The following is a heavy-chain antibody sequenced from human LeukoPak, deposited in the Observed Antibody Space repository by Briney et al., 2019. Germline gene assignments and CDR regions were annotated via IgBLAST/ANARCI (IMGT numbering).Heavy chain of an antibody. Sequence: GGSLRLSCAASGFTFSSYAMHWVRQAPGKGLEWVAVISYDGSNKYYADSVKGRFTISGDNSKNTLYLQMNSLRAEDTAVYYCARDLGTYYYYGMDVWGQGTTVTVSS. D-gene: IGHD3-16*01. CDR3: ARDLGTYYYYGMDV. CDR2: ISYDGSNK. J-gene: IGHJ6*02. V-gene: IGHV3-30*04. CDR1: GFTFSSYA.